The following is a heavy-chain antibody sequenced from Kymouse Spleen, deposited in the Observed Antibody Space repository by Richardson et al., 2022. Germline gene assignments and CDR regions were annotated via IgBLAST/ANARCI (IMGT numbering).Heavy chain of an antibody. V-gene: IGHV3-21*03. Sequence: EVQLVESGGGLVKPGGSLRLSCAASGFTFSSYSMNWVRQAPGKGLEWVSSISSSSSYIYYADSVKGRFTISRDNAKNSLYLQMNSLRAEDTAVYYCAREGYSSGWSDYYGMDVWGQGTTVTVSS. CDR2: ISSSSSYI. J-gene: IGHJ6*02. CDR1: GFTFSSYS. CDR3: AREGYSSGWSDYYGMDV. D-gene: IGHD6-19*01.